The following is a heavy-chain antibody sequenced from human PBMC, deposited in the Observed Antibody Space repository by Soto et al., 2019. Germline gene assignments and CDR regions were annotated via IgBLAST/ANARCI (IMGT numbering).Heavy chain of an antibody. CDR2: IYPGDSDT. CDR1: GYSFTSYW. V-gene: IGHV5-51*01. D-gene: IGHD6-19*01. CDR3: ARLKYSSGWYRGGYFDY. Sequence: PGESLKISCKGSGYSFTSYWIGWVRQMPGKGLEWMGIIYPGDSDTRYSPSFQGQVTISADKSISTAYLQWSSLKASDTAMYYCARLKYSSGWYRGGYFDYWGQGTLVTSPQ. J-gene: IGHJ4*02.